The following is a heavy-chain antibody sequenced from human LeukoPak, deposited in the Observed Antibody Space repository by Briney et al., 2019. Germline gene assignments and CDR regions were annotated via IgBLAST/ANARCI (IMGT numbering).Heavy chain of an antibody. CDR2: ISSSGVI. V-gene: IGHV3-23*01. CDR3: ARSQLSVFGVATYSFHS. CDR1: GFTFGNYA. J-gene: IGHJ4*02. Sequence: GGSLSLFCAASGFTFGNYAVTWVRQAPGKGLEWVSHISSSGVIETAVSVKGRFTLSRDNSKNTLYLYMSNLRVEDTAVYFCARSQLSVFGVATYSFHSWGRRGLVTVSS. D-gene: IGHD3-3*01.